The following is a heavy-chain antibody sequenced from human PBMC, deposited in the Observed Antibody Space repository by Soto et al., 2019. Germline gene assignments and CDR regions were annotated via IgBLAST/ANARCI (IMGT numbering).Heavy chain of an antibody. J-gene: IGHJ4*02. CDR2: INPSGGST. CDR1: GYTFNRFY. Sequence: ASVKVSFKASGYTFNRFYMHWVRQAPGQGLEWMGIINPSGGSTSYAQLFQGRVTMTRDTSTRTVYMELSGLTSEDTAVYYCAGGRDGYSYVYFDYWGQGTLVTVSS. CDR3: AGGRDGYSYVYFDY. D-gene: IGHD4-4*01. V-gene: IGHV1-46*02.